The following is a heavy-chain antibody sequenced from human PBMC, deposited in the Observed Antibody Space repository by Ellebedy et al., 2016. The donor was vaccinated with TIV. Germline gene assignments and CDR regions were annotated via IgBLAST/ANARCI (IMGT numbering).Heavy chain of an antibody. J-gene: IGHJ4*02. Sequence: GESLKISCAASGFTFSSYSMNWVRQAPGKGLEWVSSISSSSSYIYYADSVKGRFTISRDNAKNSLYLQMNSLRAEDTAVYYCGGPAAMDYWGQGTLVTVSS. CDR2: ISSSSSYI. D-gene: IGHD2-2*01. V-gene: IGHV3-21*01. CDR3: GGPAAMDY. CDR1: GFTFSSYS.